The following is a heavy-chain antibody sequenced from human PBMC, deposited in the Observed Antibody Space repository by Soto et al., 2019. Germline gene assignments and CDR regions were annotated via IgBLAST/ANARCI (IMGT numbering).Heavy chain of an antibody. CDR1: GYTFTGYY. Sequence: ASVKVSCKASGYTFTGYYMHWVRQAPGQGLEWMGWINPNSGGTNYAQKFQGWVTMTRDTSISTAYLELSRLRSDDTAVYYCARPSEAFRRFNGEPDGFNIWGQGTMVTVSS. CDR3: ARPSEAFRRFNGEPDGFNI. V-gene: IGHV1-2*04. D-gene: IGHD3-10*01. J-gene: IGHJ3*02. CDR2: INPNSGGT.